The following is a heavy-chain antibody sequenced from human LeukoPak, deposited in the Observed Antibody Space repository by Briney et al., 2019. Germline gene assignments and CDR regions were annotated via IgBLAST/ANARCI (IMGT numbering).Heavy chain of an antibody. D-gene: IGHD2-15*01. CDR3: AKSRTPGFDY. V-gene: IGHV3-53*01. J-gene: IGHJ4*02. CDR1: GFTVSSNY. Sequence: GGSLRLSCAASGFTVSSNYMSWVRQAPGKGLEWVSIIYSGGSTYYADSVKGRFTISRDNSKNTLYLQMNRLRAEDTALYYCAKSRTPGFDYWGQGTLVTVSS. CDR2: IYSGGST.